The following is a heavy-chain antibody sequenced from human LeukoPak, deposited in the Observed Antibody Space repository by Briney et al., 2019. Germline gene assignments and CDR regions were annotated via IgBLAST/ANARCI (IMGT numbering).Heavy chain of an antibody. CDR2: IYYSGST. CDR1: GGSISSGGYY. J-gene: IGHJ5*02. CDR3: ARIIPAAISFDP. Sequence: SQTLSLTCTVSGGSISSGGYYWSWVRQHPGKGLEWIGYIYYSGSTYYNPSLKSRVTISVDTSKNQFSLKLSSVTAADTAMYYCARIIPAAISFDPWGQGTLVTVSS. V-gene: IGHV4-31*03. D-gene: IGHD2-2*02.